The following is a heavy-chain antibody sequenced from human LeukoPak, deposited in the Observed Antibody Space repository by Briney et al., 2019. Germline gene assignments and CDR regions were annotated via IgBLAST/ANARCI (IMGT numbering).Heavy chain of an antibody. V-gene: IGHV5-51*01. CDR3: ARQGVDSSGYYVLDY. CDR2: IFPGDSDT. CDR1: GYSFPSYW. D-gene: IGHD3-22*01. Sequence: GESLKISCRSFGYSFPSYWIGWGRRLPGKGLEGRGIIFPGDSDTKYSPSFQGQVTISADESITTAYLQWSSLKASDTAMYYCARQGVDSSGYYVLDYWGQGTLVTVSS. J-gene: IGHJ4*02.